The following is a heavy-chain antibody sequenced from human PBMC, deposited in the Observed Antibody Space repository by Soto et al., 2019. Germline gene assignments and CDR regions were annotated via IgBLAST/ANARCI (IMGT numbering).Heavy chain of an antibody. CDR3: ARESLVATTDY. CDR1: GFTFSSYG. V-gene: IGHV3-33*01. CDR2: IWYDGSNK. D-gene: IGHD5-12*01. Sequence: QVQLVESGGGVVQPGSSLRLSCAASGFTFSSYGMHWVRQAPGKGLEWVAVIWYDGSNKYYADSVKGRFTISRDNSKNRLYLQMNSLRAEDTAVYYCARESLVATTDYWGQGTLVTVSS. J-gene: IGHJ4*02.